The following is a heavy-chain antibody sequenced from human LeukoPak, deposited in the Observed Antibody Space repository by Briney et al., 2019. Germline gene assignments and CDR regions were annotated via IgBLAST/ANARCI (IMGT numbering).Heavy chain of an antibody. CDR3: ARHMFRGYNGYFDY. V-gene: IGHV4-39*01. CDR1: GDSISSSSYY. Sequence: SETLSLTCTVSGDSISSSSYYWGWIRQPPGKGLEWIGSVYYSGSTYHNPSLKSRVTISVDTSKNQFSLKLTSVTAADTAVFYCARHMFRGYNGYFDYWGQGTLVTVSS. J-gene: IGHJ4*02. D-gene: IGHD3-22*01. CDR2: VYYSGST.